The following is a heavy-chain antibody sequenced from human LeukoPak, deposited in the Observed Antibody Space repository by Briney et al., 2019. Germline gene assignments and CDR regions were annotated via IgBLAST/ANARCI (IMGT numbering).Heavy chain of an antibody. CDR3: ARDTVAPGDY. J-gene: IGHJ4*02. Sequence: GGSLRLSCVASGFTFSSYWMSWVRQAPGKGLEWVAIIKQDGSEKYYVDSVKGRFTISRDNAKNSLFLQMNRLRAEDTAVYYCARDTVAPGDYWGQGTLVTVSS. CDR2: IKQDGSEK. CDR1: GFTFSSYW. D-gene: IGHD2-21*01. V-gene: IGHV3-7*01.